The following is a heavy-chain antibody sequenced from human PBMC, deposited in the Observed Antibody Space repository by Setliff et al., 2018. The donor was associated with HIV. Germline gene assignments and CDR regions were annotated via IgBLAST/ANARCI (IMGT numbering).Heavy chain of an antibody. CDR2: IYYSGST. Sequence: PSETLSLTCTVSGGSISSNYWSWMRQPPGKGLEWIGHIYYSGSTNYNPSLKSRVTISVDTSRNQFSLKLSSVTAADTAVYYCAKGGPWGSGYFDFWGHGTLVTVSS. CDR3: AKGGPWGSGYFDF. V-gene: IGHV4-59*08. D-gene: IGHD7-27*01. J-gene: IGHJ4*01. CDR1: GGSISSNY.